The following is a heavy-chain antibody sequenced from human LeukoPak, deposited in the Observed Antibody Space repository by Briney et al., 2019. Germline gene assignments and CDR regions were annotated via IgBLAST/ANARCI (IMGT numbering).Heavy chain of an antibody. CDR3: ARVGAWDLQRVFDY. CDR2: IKQDGAEK. Sequence: PGGSLRLSCAAPGFRFGDYWMTWARHVPGKGLEWVANIKQDGAEKHYAESVEGRFIISRDNAKNSLYLEMDSLKVEDTAVYYCARVGAWDLQRVFDYWGQGTLVTVSS. J-gene: IGHJ4*02. CDR1: GFRFGDYW. V-gene: IGHV3-7*01. D-gene: IGHD1-26*01.